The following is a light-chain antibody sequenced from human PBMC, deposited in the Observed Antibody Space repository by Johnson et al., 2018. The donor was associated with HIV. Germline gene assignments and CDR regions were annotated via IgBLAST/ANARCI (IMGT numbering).Light chain of an antibody. V-gene: IGLV1-51*02. J-gene: IGLJ1*01. CDR1: SSNIGNKY. Sequence: QSVLTQAPSVSAAPGQKVTISCSGSSSNIGNKYVSWYQQLPGTAPKLLIYENTKRPSGIPDRFSGSKSGTSATLAITGLHTGDEADYYCGTWDTSLSAGGLFGSGTRVTVL. CDR2: ENT. CDR3: GTWDTSLSAGGL.